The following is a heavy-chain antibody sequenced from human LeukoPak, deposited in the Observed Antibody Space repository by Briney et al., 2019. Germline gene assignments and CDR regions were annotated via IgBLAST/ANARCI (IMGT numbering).Heavy chain of an antibody. CDR2: INHSGST. V-gene: IGHV4-34*01. CDR3: ATQSFRRWELLRY. J-gene: IGHJ4*02. CDR1: GGSFSGYY. Sequence: SETLSLTCAVYGGSFSGYYWSWIRQPPGKGLEWIGEINHSGSTNYNPSLKSRVTISVDTSKNQFSLKLSSVTAADTAVYYCATQSFRRWELLRYWGQGTLVTVSS. D-gene: IGHD1-26*01.